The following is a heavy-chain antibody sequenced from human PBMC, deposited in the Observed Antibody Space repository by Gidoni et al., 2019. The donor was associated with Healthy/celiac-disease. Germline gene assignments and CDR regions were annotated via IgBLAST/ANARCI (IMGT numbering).Heavy chain of an antibody. CDR3: ARDLPTPIAVAGMGGDY. Sequence: AAGKGLEWVSSISSSSSYIYYADSVKGRFTISRDNAKNSLYLQMNSLRAEDTAVYYCARDLPTPIAVAGMGGDYWGQGTLVTVSS. D-gene: IGHD6-19*01. CDR2: ISSSSSYI. V-gene: IGHV3-21*01. J-gene: IGHJ4*02.